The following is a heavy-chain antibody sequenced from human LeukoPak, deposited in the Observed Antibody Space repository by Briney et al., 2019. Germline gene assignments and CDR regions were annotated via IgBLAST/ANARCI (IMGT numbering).Heavy chain of an antibody. V-gene: IGHV3-21*01. CDR1: GFTFSSYS. D-gene: IGHD1-1*01. CDR2: ISSSSSYI. J-gene: IGHJ6*03. Sequence: GGSLRLSCAASGFTFSSYSMNWVRRARGKGLEWVSSISSSSSYIYYADSVKGRFTISRDNAKNSLYLQMNSLRAEDTAVYYCARDWSGTQALPLPFYMDDWGKGTTVTVSS. CDR3: ARDWSGTQALPLPFYMDD.